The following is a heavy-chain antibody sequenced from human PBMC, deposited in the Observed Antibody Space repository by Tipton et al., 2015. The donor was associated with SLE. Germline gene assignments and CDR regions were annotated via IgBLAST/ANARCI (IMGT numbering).Heavy chain of an antibody. Sequence: SLRLSCAASKFTFSTYGMNWVRQAPGKGLEWVSYISSGGITTHPADSVKGRFTISEDNAKNSLYLQMNSLRAEDTAMYYCSRGNFQHQGFWGQGTLVTVSS. V-gene: IGHV3-48*01. D-gene: IGHD2/OR15-2a*01. CDR2: ISSGGITT. CDR1: KFTFSTYG. J-gene: IGHJ4*02. CDR3: SRGNFQHQGF.